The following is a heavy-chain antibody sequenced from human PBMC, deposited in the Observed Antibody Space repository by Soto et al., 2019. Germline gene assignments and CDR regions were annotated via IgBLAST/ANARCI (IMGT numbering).Heavy chain of an antibody. CDR3: AKADGQQWLIPHLDN. Sequence: PVGSLRLSCVASGFNFKKFAMAWVRQAAGEGLEWVSGISCCGGSASYADSVKGRFSIARDDSKNTVSLQLNSLRVEDTAQYYCAKADGQQWLIPHLDNWGQGTPVTVSS. D-gene: IGHD6-19*01. CDR2: ISCCGGSA. CDR1: GFNFKKFA. J-gene: IGHJ4*02. V-gene: IGHV3-23*01.